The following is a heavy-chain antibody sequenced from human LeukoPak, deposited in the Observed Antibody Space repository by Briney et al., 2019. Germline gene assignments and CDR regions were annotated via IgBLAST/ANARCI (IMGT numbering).Heavy chain of an antibody. CDR2: FDPEDGET. Sequence: ASVKVSCKDSGYTLTELSMHWVRQAPGKGLEWMGGFDPEDGETIYAQKFQGRVTMTEDTSTDTAYMELSSLRSEDTAVYYCATYRGGQAAGGLFDYWGQGTLVTVSS. CDR1: GYTLTELS. J-gene: IGHJ4*02. CDR3: ATYRGGQAAGGLFDY. D-gene: IGHD2-15*01. V-gene: IGHV1-24*01.